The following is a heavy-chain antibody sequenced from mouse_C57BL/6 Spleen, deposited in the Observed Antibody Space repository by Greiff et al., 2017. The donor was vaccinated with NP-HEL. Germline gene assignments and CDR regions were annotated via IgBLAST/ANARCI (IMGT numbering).Heavy chain of an antibody. Sequence: EVKLMESEGGLVQPGSSMKLSCTASGFTFSDYYLAWVRQVPEKGLEWVANINYDGSSTYYLDSLKSRFIISRDNAKNMLYLQMSSLKSEDTATYYCARANWDDYYAMDYWGQGTSVTVST. CDR1: GFTFSDYY. D-gene: IGHD4-1*01. J-gene: IGHJ4*01. CDR2: INYDGSST. CDR3: ARANWDDYYAMDY. V-gene: IGHV5-16*01.